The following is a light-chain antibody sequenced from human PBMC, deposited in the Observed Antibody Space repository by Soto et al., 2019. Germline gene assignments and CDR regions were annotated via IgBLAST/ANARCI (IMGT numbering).Light chain of an antibody. CDR1: QSISSW. J-gene: IGKJ1*01. V-gene: IGKV1-5*01. CDR3: QQYNSYWT. Sequence: DIQMTQSPCTLSASVGERVTITCGASQSISSWLAWYQQKPGKAPKLLIYDASSLESGVPSRFSGSGSGTEFTLTISSLQPDDFPTYYCQQYNSYWTIGQGTKVEIK. CDR2: DAS.